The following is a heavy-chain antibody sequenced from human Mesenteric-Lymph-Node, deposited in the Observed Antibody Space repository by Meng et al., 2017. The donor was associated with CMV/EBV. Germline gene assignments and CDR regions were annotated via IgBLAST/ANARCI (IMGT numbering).Heavy chain of an antibody. Sequence: FSSSDYGMHWVRQAPGKGLEWVAVVWYDGSKKYYADSAKGRFTISRDNSKNTLYLEMNNLRAEDTAVYYCARKYYDDDSGFYASDYWGQGTLVTVSS. V-gene: IGHV3-33*01. CDR2: VWYDGSKK. J-gene: IGHJ4*02. CDR1: FSSSDYG. CDR3: ARKYYDDDSGFYASDY. D-gene: IGHD3-22*01.